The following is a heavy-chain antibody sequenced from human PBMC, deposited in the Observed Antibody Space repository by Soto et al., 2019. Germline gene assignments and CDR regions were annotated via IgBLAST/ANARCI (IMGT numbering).Heavy chain of an antibody. Sequence: QVQLQESGPGLVKPSETLSLTCTVSGGSISSYYWSWFRQPPGKGLEWLGYIYYSGRTNYNPSLKTRVSISVDTSKNQFSLKLSSVTAADTAVYYCARRDSSNFDYWGQGTLVTVSS. CDR1: GGSISSYY. V-gene: IGHV4-59*08. CDR3: ARRDSSNFDY. CDR2: IYYSGRT. J-gene: IGHJ4*02. D-gene: IGHD6-13*01.